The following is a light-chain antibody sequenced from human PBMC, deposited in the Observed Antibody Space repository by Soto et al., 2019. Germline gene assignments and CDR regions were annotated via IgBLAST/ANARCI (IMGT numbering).Light chain of an antibody. CDR1: QSVSSSN. CDR3: QLYGSSPFT. V-gene: IGKV3-20*01. Sequence: EIVLTQSPGTLSLSPGERATLSYRASQSVSSSNLAWYQQKHGQAPRLLMYGASSRATGIPDRFSGSGSGTDFTLIISRLEPEDFAVYYCQLYGSSPFTFGQGTKLEIK. J-gene: IGKJ2*01. CDR2: GAS.